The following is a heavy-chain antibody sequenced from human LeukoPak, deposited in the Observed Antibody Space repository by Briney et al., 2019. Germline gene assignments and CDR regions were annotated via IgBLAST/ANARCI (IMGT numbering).Heavy chain of an antibody. Sequence: PGRSLRLSCAASGFTLDDYAMHWVRQAPGKGREWVSGISWNSGSIGYADSVKGRFTISRDNGKNSLYLQMNSLRAEDTAVYYCARSTENYDILTGYPPGWGEFDYWGQGTLVTVSS. CDR1: GFTLDDYA. V-gene: IGHV3-9*01. J-gene: IGHJ4*02. CDR3: ARSTENYDILTGYPPGWGEFDY. D-gene: IGHD3-9*01. CDR2: ISWNSGSI.